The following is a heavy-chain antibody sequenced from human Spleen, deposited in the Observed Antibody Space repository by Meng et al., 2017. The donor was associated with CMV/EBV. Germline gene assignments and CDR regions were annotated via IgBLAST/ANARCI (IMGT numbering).Heavy chain of an antibody. D-gene: IGHD2-2*01. CDR3: AKALLGYCSSFSCRGYYGMDG. J-gene: IGHJ6*02. V-gene: IGHV3-23*01. Sequence: GESLKISCAASGFTFRRCPMTWVRQAPGKGLEWVSAISGSGDNTYYADSVKGRFTVSRDNSKNTLYLQMNTLRAEDTAVYYCAKALLGYCSSFSCRGYYGMDGWGQGTTVTVSS. CDR2: ISGSGDNT. CDR1: GFTFRRCP.